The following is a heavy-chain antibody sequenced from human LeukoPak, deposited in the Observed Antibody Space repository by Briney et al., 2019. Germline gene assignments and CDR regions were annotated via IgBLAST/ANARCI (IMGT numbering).Heavy chain of an antibody. CDR3: ARAGGSGSYLRGAFDI. Sequence: GGSLRLSCAASGFTFSTYSMNWVRQAPGKGLDWISYISSTSTTIYYADSVKGRFTISRDNSKNTLYLQMGSLRAEDMAVYYCARAGGSGSYLRGAFDIWGQGTMVTVSS. CDR1: GFTFSTYS. D-gene: IGHD1-26*01. J-gene: IGHJ3*02. V-gene: IGHV3-48*01. CDR2: ISSTSTTI.